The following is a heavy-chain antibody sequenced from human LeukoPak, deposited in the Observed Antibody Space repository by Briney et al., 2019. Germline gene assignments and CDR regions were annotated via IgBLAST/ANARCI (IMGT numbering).Heavy chain of an antibody. CDR2: ISSSSSYI. CDR3: ARGLSVGSYYDDYFDY. V-gene: IGHV3-21*04. J-gene: IGHJ4*02. CDR1: GFTFSSYS. D-gene: IGHD1-26*01. Sequence: VGSLRLSCAASGFTFSSYSMNWVRQAPGKGLEWVSSISSSSSYIYYADSVKGRFTISRDNAKNSLYLQMNSLRAEDTAVYYCARGLSVGSYYDDYFDYWGQGTLVTVSS.